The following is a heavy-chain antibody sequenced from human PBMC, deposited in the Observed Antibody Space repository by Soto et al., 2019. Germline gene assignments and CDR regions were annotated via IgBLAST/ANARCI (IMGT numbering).Heavy chain of an antibody. Sequence: QVQLVQSGAEVKKPGSSVKVSCKASGGTFSSYAISWVRQAPGQGLEWMGGIIPIFGTANYAQKFQGRVTITAVGSTSTAYLELCRLRSADTAVYFCARDETTVTTRYPSEGDCGPGTLVIVCS. V-gene: IGHV1-69*12. D-gene: IGHD4-17*01. CDR1: GGTFSSYA. J-gene: IGHJ4*02. CDR2: IIPIFGTA. CDR3: ARDETTVTTRYPSEGD.